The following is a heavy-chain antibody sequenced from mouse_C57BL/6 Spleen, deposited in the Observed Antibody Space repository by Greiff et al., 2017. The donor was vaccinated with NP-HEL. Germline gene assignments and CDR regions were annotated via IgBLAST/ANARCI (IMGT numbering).Heavy chain of an antibody. CDR1: GYSITSGYY. D-gene: IGHD4-1*01. J-gene: IGHJ2*01. CDR2: ISYDGSN. Sequence: ESGPGLVKPSQSLSLTCSVTGYSITSGYYWNWIRQFPGNKLEWMGYISYDGSNNYNPSLKNRISITRDTSKNQFFLKLNSVTTEDTATYYCARGNWVDYWGQGTTLTVSS. V-gene: IGHV3-6*01. CDR3: ARGNWVDY.